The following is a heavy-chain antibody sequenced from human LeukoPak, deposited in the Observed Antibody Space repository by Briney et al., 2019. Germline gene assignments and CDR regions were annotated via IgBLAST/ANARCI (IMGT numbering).Heavy chain of an antibody. CDR3: TRLPTYYYDSSGYRDY. J-gene: IGHJ4*02. D-gene: IGHD3-22*01. CDR2: IWYDGSNK. V-gene: IGHV3-33*01. CDR1: GFTFSSYG. Sequence: PGGSLRLSCAASGFTFSSYGMHWVRQAPGKGLEWVAVIWYDGSNKYYADSVKGRFTISRDNSKNTLYLQMNSLKTEDTAVYYCTRLPTYYYDSSGYRDYWGQGTLVTVSS.